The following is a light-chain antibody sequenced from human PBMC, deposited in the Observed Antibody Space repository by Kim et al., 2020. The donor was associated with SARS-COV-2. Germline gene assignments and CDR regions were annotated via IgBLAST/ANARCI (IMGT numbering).Light chain of an antibody. CDR2: DAS. CDR1: QSLGNR. J-gene: IGKJ2*01. Sequence: EIVMTQSPATLSVSPGERGTLSCRASQSLGNRLAWYQQKLGQAPRLLIYDASSRATGIPARFSGSGSGTDFTLTISSLQSEDFGVYYCQQYSDWPYTFGQGTKLEI. CDR3: QQYSDWPYT. V-gene: IGKV3-15*01.